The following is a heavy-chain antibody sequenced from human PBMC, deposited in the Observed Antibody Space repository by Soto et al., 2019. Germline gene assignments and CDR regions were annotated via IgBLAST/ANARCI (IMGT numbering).Heavy chain of an antibody. CDR2: ISAYNGNT. V-gene: IGHV1-18*01. CDR1: GYTFTSYG. J-gene: IGHJ6*02. D-gene: IGHD2-15*01. CDR3: ARVESGYCSGGSCYGYYYGMDV. Sequence: GASVKVSCKASGYTFTSYGISWVRQAPGQGLEWMGWISAYNGNTNYAQKLQGRVTMTTDTSTNTAYMELRSLRSDDTAVYYCARVESGYCSGGSCYGYYYGMDVWGQGTTVTVSS.